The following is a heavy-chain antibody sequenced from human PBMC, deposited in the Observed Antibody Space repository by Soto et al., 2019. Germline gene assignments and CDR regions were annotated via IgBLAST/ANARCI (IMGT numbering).Heavy chain of an antibody. CDR1: GYTFTGYY. CDR3: ARGSGRQLVRTVGNWFDP. CDR2: INPNSGGT. D-gene: IGHD6-13*01. J-gene: IGHJ5*02. Sequence: ASVKVSCKASGYTFTGYYMHWVRQAPGQGLEWMGWINPNSGGTNYAQKFQGWVTMTRDTSISTAYMELSRLRSDDTAVYYCARGSGRQLVRTVGNWFDPWGQGTLVTVSS. V-gene: IGHV1-2*04.